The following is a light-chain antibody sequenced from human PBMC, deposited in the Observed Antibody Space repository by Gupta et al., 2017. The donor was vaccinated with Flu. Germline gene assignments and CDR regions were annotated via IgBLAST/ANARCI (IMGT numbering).Light chain of an antibody. J-gene: IGLJ1*01. CDR1: SSDIGTYDY. CDR3: SSYTITSTRV. V-gene: IGLV2-14*03. CDR2: DVT. Sequence: SITISCTGTSSDIGTYDYVSWYQQYPGNAPKLVIFDVTYRPSGVSNRFSGSKSGNTASLTISGLQAEDEADYYCSSYTITSTRVFGTGTKVTVL.